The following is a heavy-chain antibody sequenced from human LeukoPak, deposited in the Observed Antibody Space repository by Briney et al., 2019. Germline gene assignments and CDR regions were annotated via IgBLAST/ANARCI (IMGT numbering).Heavy chain of an antibody. D-gene: IGHD6-19*01. CDR2: ISEDGGAR. CDR1: GFTFSAYA. CDR3: AKESLPHRGCYFDS. J-gene: IGHJ4*02. V-gene: IGHV3-23*01. Sequence: GGSLRLSCAASGFTFSAYAMSWVRQAPGKGLEWVSAISEDGGARLYADSVKGRFTISRDNSENTVSLQVNSLRAGDTAVYFCAKESLPHRGCYFDSWGRGTLITVSS.